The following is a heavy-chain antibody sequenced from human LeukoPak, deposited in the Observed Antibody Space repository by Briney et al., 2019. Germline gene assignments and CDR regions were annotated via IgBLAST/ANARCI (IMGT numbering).Heavy chain of an antibody. V-gene: IGHV3-7*04. Sequence: ESGGSLRLSCAASGFTFSTAWMFWVRQAPGKGLEWVATIKQDGSEKHYLDSVKGRFTISRDNAENSLYLQMNSLRAEDTAVCSCVGGRGWYLDLWGRGTQVTVSS. CDR3: VGGRGWYLDL. J-gene: IGHJ2*01. CDR2: IKQDGSEK. CDR1: GFTFSTAW.